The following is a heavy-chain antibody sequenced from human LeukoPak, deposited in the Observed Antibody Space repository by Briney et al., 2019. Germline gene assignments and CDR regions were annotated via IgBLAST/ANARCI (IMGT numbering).Heavy chain of an antibody. V-gene: IGHV3-53*01. CDR2: IYSGGST. CDR1: GFTVSSNY. D-gene: IGHD1-26*01. CDR3: ARVWSRIVGATTSSHY. J-gene: IGHJ4*02. Sequence: PGGSLRLSCAASGFTVSSNYMSWVRQAPGKGLERVSLIYSGGSTYYAGPVKGRFTISRDNSKNTLYLQMNSLRAEDTAVYYCARVWSRIVGATTSSHYWGQGTLVTVSS.